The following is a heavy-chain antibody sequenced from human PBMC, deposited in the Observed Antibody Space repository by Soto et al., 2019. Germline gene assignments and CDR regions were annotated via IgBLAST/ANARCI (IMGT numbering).Heavy chain of an antibody. Sequence: EVQLLESGGGLVQPGGSLRLSCAASGFTFSSYAMSWVRQAPGKGLEWVSAISGSGGSTYYADSVKGRFTISRDNSKNTPYLQMNSLRAEDTAVYYCAKGPGDYYYYGMDVWGQGTTVTVSS. V-gene: IGHV3-23*01. J-gene: IGHJ6*02. CDR3: AKGPGDYYYYGMDV. CDR1: GFTFSSYA. CDR2: ISGSGGST.